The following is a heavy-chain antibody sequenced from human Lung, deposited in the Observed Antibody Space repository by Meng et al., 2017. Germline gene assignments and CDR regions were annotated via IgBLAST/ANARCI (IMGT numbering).Heavy chain of an antibody. Sequence: QGQLQASGPGLVKPSQTRYLICTVSGCSISSSNYYWSWIRQPPGKGLEWSGHIYNSGSTYYNPSLKSRITISVDTSKNQFSLKLSSVTAADTAVYYCARGQKGYFDLWGRGTLVTVSS. CDR3: ARGQKGYFDL. J-gene: IGHJ2*01. CDR2: IYNSGST. CDR1: GCSISSSNYY. V-gene: IGHV4-30-4*01.